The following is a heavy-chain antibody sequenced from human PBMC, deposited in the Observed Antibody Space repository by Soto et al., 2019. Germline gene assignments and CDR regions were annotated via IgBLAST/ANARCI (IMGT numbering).Heavy chain of an antibody. V-gene: IGHV5-51*01. Sequence: GESLKISCRGSGFTFTNYWIAWVRQMPGKGLEWMGIIYPGDSETSYSPSFQGQVTISADKSISTAYLQWSSLKASDTAMYYCARHWGTKTYYYDSSGPQEIWGQGTMVTVSS. CDR1: GFTFTNYW. CDR2: IYPGDSET. J-gene: IGHJ3*02. D-gene: IGHD3-22*01. CDR3: ARHWGTKTYYYDSSGPQEI.